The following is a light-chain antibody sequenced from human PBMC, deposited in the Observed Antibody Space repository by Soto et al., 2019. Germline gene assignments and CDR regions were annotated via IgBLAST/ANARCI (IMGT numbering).Light chain of an antibody. J-gene: IGLJ1*01. CDR2: DVS. V-gene: IGLV2-11*01. CDR3: CSYAGSSSYG. Sequence: QSALTQPRSVSGSPGQSVTISCTGTSSDVGGYNYVSWDQQHPGKAPKLIMYDVSKRPSGVPDRVAGSKSGNTASRTISGLQDEDEADYYCCSYAGSSSYGFGTGTKLTV. CDR1: SSDVGGYNY.